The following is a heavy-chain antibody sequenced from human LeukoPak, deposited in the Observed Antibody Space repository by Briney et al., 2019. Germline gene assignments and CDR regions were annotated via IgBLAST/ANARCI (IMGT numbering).Heavy chain of an antibody. D-gene: IGHD3-10*01. Sequence: HPGGSLRLSCAASGFIFDDYTMYWVRQAPGKGLEWVSLISGDGGSTYYADFVKGRFTISRDKSKNSLYLQMKTLRPDDTALYYCARDHYGSGSYLDYWGQGTLVTVSS. CDR1: GFIFDDYT. CDR3: ARDHYGSGSYLDY. V-gene: IGHV3-43*02. J-gene: IGHJ4*02. CDR2: ISGDGGST.